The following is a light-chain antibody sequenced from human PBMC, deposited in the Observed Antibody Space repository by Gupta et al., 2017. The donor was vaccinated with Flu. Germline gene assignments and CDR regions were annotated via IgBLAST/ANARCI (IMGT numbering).Light chain of an antibody. CDR1: SSDVGGSNY. V-gene: IGLV2-8*01. CDR3: CSYAGSDTWV. J-gene: IGLJ3*02. CDR2: EVF. Sequence: QSALTQPPSASGSPGQSVTISCSGTSSDVGGSNYVSWYQQHPGKAPKLMIYEVFRRPSGVPDRYSGSKSGYTASLTVSGLQAEDEADYYCCSYAGSDTWVFGGGTKLTVL.